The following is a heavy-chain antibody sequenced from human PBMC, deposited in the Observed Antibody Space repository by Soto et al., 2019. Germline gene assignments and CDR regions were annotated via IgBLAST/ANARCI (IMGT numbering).Heavy chain of an antibody. Sequence: QVHLVQSGAELKKPGSSVRVSCKASGATFNFYTINWVRQAPGLGLEWMGRTNPILSMSNSALKFQGRLSISAEKSTSTAYMDLRSLRSDDTAVYYCATSYGSGSQAFDYWGQGALVTVSS. V-gene: IGHV1-69*02. CDR2: TNPILSMS. CDR1: GATFNFYT. J-gene: IGHJ4*02. CDR3: ATSYGSGSQAFDY. D-gene: IGHD3-10*01.